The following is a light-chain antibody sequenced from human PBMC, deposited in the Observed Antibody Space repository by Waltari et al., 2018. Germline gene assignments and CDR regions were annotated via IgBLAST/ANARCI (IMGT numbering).Light chain of an antibody. V-gene: IGLV1-40*01. CDR1: SSNLAAGYD. CDR3: QSYDRSLSGVI. J-gene: IGLJ2*01. Sequence: QSVLTQPPSVSGAPGQRVTISRTGSSSNLAAGYDLHWYQQLPGSAPKLPIYGNSNRPSGVPDRVSGSKSGTTVSLAITGLQAEDEADYYCQSYDRSLSGVIFGGGTKLTV. CDR2: GNS.